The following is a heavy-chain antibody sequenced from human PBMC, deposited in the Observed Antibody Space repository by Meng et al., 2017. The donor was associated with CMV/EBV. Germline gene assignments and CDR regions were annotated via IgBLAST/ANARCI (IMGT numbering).Heavy chain of an antibody. CDR2: INPNSGGT. CDR1: GYTFTGYY. D-gene: IGHD6-13*01. J-gene: IGHJ5*02. Sequence: QVHLVQSGAEVKKPGASVKVSCKASGYTFTGYYMHWVRQAPGQGLEWMGWINPNSGGTHFVQKFQGRVTMTRDTSSSTTYMELSGLRSDDTAVYYCARGIAAAGTWGWFDPWGQGTLVTASS. CDR3: ARGIAAAGTWGWFDP. V-gene: IGHV1-2*02.